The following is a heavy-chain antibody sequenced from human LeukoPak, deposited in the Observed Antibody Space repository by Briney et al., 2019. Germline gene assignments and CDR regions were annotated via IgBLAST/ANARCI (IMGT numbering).Heavy chain of an antibody. CDR3: ARWRRRDSSGFDY. V-gene: IGHV4-34*01. D-gene: IGHD3-22*01. J-gene: IGHJ4*02. Sequence: PSETLSLTCAVYGGSFSGYYWSWIRQPPGKGLEWIGEINHSGSTNYNPSLKSRVTISVDTSKNQFSLKLSSVTAADTAVYYCARWRRRDSSGFDYWGQGTLVTVSS. CDR2: INHSGST. CDR1: GGSFSGYY.